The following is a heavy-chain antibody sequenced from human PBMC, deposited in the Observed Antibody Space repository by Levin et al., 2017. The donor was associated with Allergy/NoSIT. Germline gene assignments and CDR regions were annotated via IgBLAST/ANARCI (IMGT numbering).Heavy chain of an antibody. D-gene: IGHD3-9*01. CDR1: GFTFSNAW. CDR2: IKSKTDGGTT. V-gene: IGHV3-15*01. CDR3: TTEAYYDILTGYHIDY. J-gene: IGHJ4*02. Sequence: GESLKISCAASGFTFSNAWMSWVRQAPGKGLEWVGRIKSKTDGGTTDYAAPVKGRFTISRDDSKNTLYLQMNSLKTEDTAVYYCTTEAYYDILTGYHIDYWGQGTLVTVSS.